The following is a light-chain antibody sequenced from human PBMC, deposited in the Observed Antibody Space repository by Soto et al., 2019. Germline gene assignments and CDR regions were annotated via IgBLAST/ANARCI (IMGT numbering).Light chain of an antibody. J-gene: IGKJ1*01. CDR1: QSISSSY. V-gene: IGKV3-20*01. CDR3: QRYGTSPWT. CDR2: GAF. Sequence: EIVLTQSPGTLSLSPGERATLSCRASQSISSSYLAWYQQNPGRAPRLVIYGAFNRATGIPDRFSASGSGTDFTLTISGLEPEDFAVYFCQRYGTSPWTFGQGTKVEIK.